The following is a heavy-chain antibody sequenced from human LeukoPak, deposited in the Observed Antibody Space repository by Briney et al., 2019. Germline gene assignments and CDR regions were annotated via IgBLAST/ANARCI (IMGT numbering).Heavy chain of an antibody. J-gene: IGHJ3*02. CDR2: IDSSGSTI. CDR1: GFTFSSYS. Sequence: PGGSLRLSCAASGFTFSSYSMNWVRQAPGKGLEWVSYIDSSGSTIYYADSVKGRFTISRDNAKNSLYLQMNSLRAEDTAVYYCAREAGYSSSRNAFDIWGQGTMVTVSS. CDR3: AREAGYSSSRNAFDI. D-gene: IGHD6-13*01. V-gene: IGHV3-48*04.